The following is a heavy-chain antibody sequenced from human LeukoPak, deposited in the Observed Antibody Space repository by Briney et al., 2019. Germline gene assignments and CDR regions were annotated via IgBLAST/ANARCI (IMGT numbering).Heavy chain of an antibody. J-gene: IGHJ4*02. D-gene: IGHD3-9*01. V-gene: IGHV3-21*01. CDR3: ARDDYDILTGYAY. CDR1: GFTFSSYS. CDR2: ISSSSSYI. Sequence: PGGSLRHSCAASGFTFSSYSMNWVRQAPGKGLEWVSSISSSSSYIYYADSVKGRFTISRDNAKNSLYLQMNSLRAEDTAVYYCARDDYDILTGYAYWGQGTLVTVSS.